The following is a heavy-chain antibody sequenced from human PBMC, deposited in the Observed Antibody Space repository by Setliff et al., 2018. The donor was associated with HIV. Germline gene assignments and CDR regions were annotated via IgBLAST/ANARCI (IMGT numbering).Heavy chain of an antibody. CDR1: GGTFRTFV. D-gene: IGHD3-16*02. Sequence: ASVKVSCKASGGTFRTFVINWVRQAPGRGFEWLGRIIPVLGTTYSAQKFQGRLTLSADKSSTTAYLDLSSLRSEDTAICYCARSVWPVIVPTDPTVDAFNIWGQGTKVTVSS. CDR2: IIPVLGTT. V-gene: IGHV1-69*06. J-gene: IGHJ3*02. CDR3: ARSVWPVIVPTDPTVDAFNI.